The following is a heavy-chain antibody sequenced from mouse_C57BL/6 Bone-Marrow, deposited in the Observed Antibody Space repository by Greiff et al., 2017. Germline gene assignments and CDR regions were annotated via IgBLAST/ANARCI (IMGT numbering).Heavy chain of an antibody. CDR2: IYPGSGSP. CDR1: GYTFTSYW. D-gene: IGHD1-1*01. V-gene: IGHV1-55*01. J-gene: IGHJ1*03. Sequence: QVQLQQPGAELVKPGASVKMSCKASGYTFTSYWITWVKQRPGQGLEWIGDIYPGSGSPNYNAKFKSKATLTVDTSSSTAYMQLSSLTSEDSAVYYCAIYYYGSSYWYFDVWGTGTTVTVSS. CDR3: AIYYYGSSYWYFDV.